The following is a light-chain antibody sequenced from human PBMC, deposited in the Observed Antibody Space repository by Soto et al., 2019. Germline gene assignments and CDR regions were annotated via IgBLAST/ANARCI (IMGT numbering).Light chain of an antibody. J-gene: IGKJ5*01. CDR2: GAS. CDR1: QSVGNN. Sequence: EIVLTQSPATLSLSPGERATLSCRASQSVGNNLAWYQQKPGQAPRLLMYGASNRATGIPDRFSGTGSGTDFTLTISRLEPEDFAVYYCQQYGSSPYTFGLGTRLEIK. CDR3: QQYGSSPYT. V-gene: IGKV3-20*01.